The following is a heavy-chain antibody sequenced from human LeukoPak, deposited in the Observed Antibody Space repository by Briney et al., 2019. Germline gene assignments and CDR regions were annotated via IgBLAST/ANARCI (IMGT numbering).Heavy chain of an antibody. J-gene: IGHJ4*02. Sequence: PSETLSLTCTVSGGSISSYYWSWIRQPPGKGLEWIGYIYYSGSTNYNPSLKSRVTISVDTSKNQFSLKLSSVTAADTAVYYCARQGDDYGDYRIDYWGQGTLVTVSS. V-gene: IGHV4-59*08. CDR3: ARQGDDYGDYRIDY. CDR1: GGSISSYY. CDR2: IYYSGST. D-gene: IGHD4-17*01.